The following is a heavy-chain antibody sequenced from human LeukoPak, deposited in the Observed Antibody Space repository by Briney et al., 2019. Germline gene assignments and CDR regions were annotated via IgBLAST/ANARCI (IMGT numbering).Heavy chain of an antibody. CDR2: ISSSSSVI. J-gene: IGHJ6*02. D-gene: IGHD5-18*01. CDR3: ARDGLWSHYYQHGMDV. Sequence: PGGSLRLSCAASGFTFSSYSMSWVRQAPGKGLEWVSYISSSSSVIFYADSVEGRFTISRDNARSSLYLQMTSLRAEDTGTYYCARDGLWSHYYQHGMDVWGQGTAVTVSS. V-gene: IGHV3-48*04. CDR1: GFTFSSYS.